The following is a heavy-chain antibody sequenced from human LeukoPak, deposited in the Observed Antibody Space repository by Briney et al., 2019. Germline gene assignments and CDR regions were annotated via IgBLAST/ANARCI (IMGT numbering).Heavy chain of an antibody. CDR3: VKDRLGFSSSW. CDR1: GFTFSRSA. V-gene: IGHV3-64D*06. J-gene: IGHJ4*02. D-gene: IGHD6-13*01. Sequence: GGSLRLSCSASGFTFSRSAMRWVRQAPGKGLEYVSAISSDGGTTYYADSVKGRSTISRDNSKNTLYLQMSSLRAEDSAVYYCVKDRLGFSSSWWGQGTLVAVSS. CDR2: ISSDGGTT.